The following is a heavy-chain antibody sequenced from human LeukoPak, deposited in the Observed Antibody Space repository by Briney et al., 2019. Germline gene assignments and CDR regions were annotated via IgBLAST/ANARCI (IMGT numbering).Heavy chain of an antibody. D-gene: IGHD4-17*01. CDR3: ARAMRGDARSTFDI. CDR2: ISSSGSTI. J-gene: IGHJ3*02. Sequence: PGGSLRLSCAASGFTFSSYEMNWVRQAPGKGPEWVSYISSSGSTIYYADSVKGRFTISRDNSKNTLYLQMNSLKPEETAVYYCARAMRGDARSTFDIWGQGTMVTVSS. CDR1: GFTFSSYE. V-gene: IGHV3-48*03.